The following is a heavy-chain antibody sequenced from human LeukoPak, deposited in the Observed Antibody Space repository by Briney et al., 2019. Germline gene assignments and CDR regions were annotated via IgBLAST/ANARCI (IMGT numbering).Heavy chain of an antibody. CDR3: ARGDGNYYDY. J-gene: IGHJ4*02. V-gene: IGHV1-18*01. Sequence: ASVKVSCKASGYTFSSYGISWVRQAPGQGLEWMGWISAYNGNTNYAQKFQGRVAMTTDTSTSTAYMELRSLRSDDTAVYFCARGDGNYYDYWGQGTLVTVSS. CDR1: GYTFSSYG. D-gene: IGHD1-26*01. CDR2: ISAYNGNT.